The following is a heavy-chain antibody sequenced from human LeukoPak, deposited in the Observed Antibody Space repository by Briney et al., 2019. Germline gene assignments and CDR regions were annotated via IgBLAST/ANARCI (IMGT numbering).Heavy chain of an antibody. CDR1: SGTFSGYY. Sequence: SETLSLTCAVYSGTFSGYYWSWIRQPPGKGLEWIGEINHRGSTIYNPSLKSRVTISVDTSKNQVSLKLNSVTAADTAVYYCARGHIVVVVATTRSDAFDMWGRGTMVTVSS. CDR3: ARGHIVVVVATTRSDAFDM. J-gene: IGHJ3*02. CDR2: INHRGST. D-gene: IGHD2-15*01. V-gene: IGHV4-34*01.